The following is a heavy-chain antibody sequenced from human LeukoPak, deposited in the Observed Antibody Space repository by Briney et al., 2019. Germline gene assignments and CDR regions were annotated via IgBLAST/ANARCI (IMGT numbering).Heavy chain of an antibody. Sequence: ASVKVSCKVSGYTLTELSMHWVRQAPGEGLEWMGGFDPDDGETIYAQKFQGRVTMTEDTSTNTAYMELSSLRSEDTAVYYCATVSYYYDSSGPIEGGYFGYWGQGTLVTVSS. CDR3: ATVSYYYDSSGPIEGGYFGY. D-gene: IGHD3-22*01. J-gene: IGHJ4*02. V-gene: IGHV1-24*01. CDR1: GYTLTELS. CDR2: FDPDDGET.